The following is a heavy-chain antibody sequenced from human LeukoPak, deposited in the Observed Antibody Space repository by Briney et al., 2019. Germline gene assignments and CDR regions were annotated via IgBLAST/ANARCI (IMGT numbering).Heavy chain of an antibody. CDR1: GGSISSGGYY. CDR3: AISVAAAGRWFDP. CDR2: IYYSGST. J-gene: IGHJ5*02. V-gene: IGHV4-31*03. D-gene: IGHD6-13*01. Sequence: PSQTLSLTCTVSGGSISSGGYYWSWIRQHPGKGLEWIGYIYYSGSTYYNPSLKSRVTISVDTSKNQFSLKLSSVTAADTAVYYCAISVAAAGRWFDPWGQGTLVTVSS.